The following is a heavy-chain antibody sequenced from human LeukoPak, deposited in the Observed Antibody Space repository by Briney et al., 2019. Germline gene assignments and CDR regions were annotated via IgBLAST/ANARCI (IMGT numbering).Heavy chain of an antibody. J-gene: IGHJ4*02. D-gene: IGHD2-2*01. CDR2: IYHSGST. CDR3: ARDLVQVVPAAGLDY. V-gene: IGHV4-38-2*02. Sequence: SETLSLTCTVSGYSISSGYYWGWIRQPPGKGLEWIGSIYHSGSTYYNPSLKSRVTISVDTSKNQFSLKLSSVTAADTAVYYCARDLVQVVPAAGLDYWGQGTLVTVSS. CDR1: GYSISSGYY.